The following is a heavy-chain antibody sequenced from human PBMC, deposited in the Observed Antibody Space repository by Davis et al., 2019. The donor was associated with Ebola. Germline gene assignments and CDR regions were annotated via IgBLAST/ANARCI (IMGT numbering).Heavy chain of an antibody. D-gene: IGHD3-22*01. Sequence: PGGSLRLSCAASGFTFSSYGMHWVRQAPGKGLEWVAVISYYGSNKYYADSVKGRFTISRDNSKNTLYLQMNSLRAEDTAVYYCAKDAYYYDSSGYDYWGQGTLVTVSS. CDR2: ISYYGSNK. CDR3: AKDAYYYDSSGYDY. V-gene: IGHV3-30*18. CDR1: GFTFSSYG. J-gene: IGHJ4*02.